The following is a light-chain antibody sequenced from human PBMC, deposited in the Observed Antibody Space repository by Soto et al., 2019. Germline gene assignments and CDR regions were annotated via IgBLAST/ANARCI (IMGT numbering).Light chain of an antibody. CDR1: QTISTY. V-gene: IGKV1-39*01. J-gene: IGKJ1*01. Sequence: DIQMTQSPSPLSASVGDRVTITCRASQTISTYLNWYQQKPGKAPKLLIYGASILQSGVPSRFSGSGSGTDFTLTISSLQPEDFGTYYCQQSFSTPRTFGQGTKVEIK. CDR3: QQSFSTPRT. CDR2: GAS.